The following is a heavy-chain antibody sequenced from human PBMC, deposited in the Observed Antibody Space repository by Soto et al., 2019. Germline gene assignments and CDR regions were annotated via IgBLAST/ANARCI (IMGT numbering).Heavy chain of an antibody. D-gene: IGHD1-1*01. CDR1: GYTFTSYG. J-gene: IGHJ4*02. CDR3: ARCGAYNWNDGFDY. Sequence: ASVKVSCKASGYTFTSYGISWVLQAPGQGLEWMGWISAYNGNTNYAQKLQGRVTMTTDTSTSTAYMELRSLRSDDTAVYYCARCGAYNWNDGFDYWGQGTLVTVSS. CDR2: ISAYNGNT. V-gene: IGHV1-18*01.